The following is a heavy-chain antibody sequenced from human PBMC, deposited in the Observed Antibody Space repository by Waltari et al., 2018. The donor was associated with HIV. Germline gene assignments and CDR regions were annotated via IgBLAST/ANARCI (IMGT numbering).Heavy chain of an antibody. CDR1: AFTFSSYA. V-gene: IGHV3-30-3*01. D-gene: IGHD6-6*01. Sequence: QVQLVESGGGVVQPGRSLRLSCAASAFTFSSYAMHWVRQAPGKGLEWVAVISYDGSNKYYADSVKGRFTISRDNSKNTLYLQMNSLRAEDTAVYYCARDNGQLGGGLDYWGQGTLVTVSS. CDR2: ISYDGSNK. CDR3: ARDNGQLGGGLDY. J-gene: IGHJ4*02.